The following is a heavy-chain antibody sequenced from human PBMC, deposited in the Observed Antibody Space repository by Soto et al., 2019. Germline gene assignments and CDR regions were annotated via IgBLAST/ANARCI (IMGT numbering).Heavy chain of an antibody. CDR1: GLTFSSSW. V-gene: IGHV3-74*01. CDR3: ARDRGSYNGIFDY. Sequence: EVQLVESGGGLVQPGGPRRLSCAVSGLTFSSSWMHWVRQAPGKGLVWVSRINVDGSATHYADSVQGRFTISRDNAKNILYLQMTNLSAEDTAVYYFARDRGSYNGIFDYWGQGTLVTVSS. CDR2: INVDGSAT. J-gene: IGHJ4*02. D-gene: IGHD2-15*01.